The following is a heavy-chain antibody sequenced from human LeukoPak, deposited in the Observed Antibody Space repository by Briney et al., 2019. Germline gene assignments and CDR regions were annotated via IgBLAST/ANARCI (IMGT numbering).Heavy chain of an antibody. Sequence: GGSLRLSCAASGFTFSSYWMSWVRQAPGKGLEWVANIKQDGSEKYYVDSVKGRFTISRDNAKNSLYLQMNSLRAEDTAVYYCASTHYYGSGSFGYWGQGTLVTVSS. CDR3: ASTHYYGSGSFGY. CDR1: GFTFSSYW. CDR2: IKQDGSEK. J-gene: IGHJ4*02. D-gene: IGHD3-10*01. V-gene: IGHV3-7*03.